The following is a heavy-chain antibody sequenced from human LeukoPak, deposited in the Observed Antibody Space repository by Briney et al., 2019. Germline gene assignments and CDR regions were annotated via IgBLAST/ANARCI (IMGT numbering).Heavy chain of an antibody. Sequence: GGSLRLSCAASGFIFRNYAMHWVRQAPGKGLECVALISSCGSKTHHGDSVKGRFSISRDNSKNTLYLQLNSLRAEDTSVYYCARASTYWYDSGSSGPHYFDYWGQGTLVTVSS. CDR2: ISSCGSKT. V-gene: IGHV3-30*01. CDR3: ARASTYWYDSGSSGPHYFDY. J-gene: IGHJ4*02. D-gene: IGHD3-10*01. CDR1: GFIFRNYA.